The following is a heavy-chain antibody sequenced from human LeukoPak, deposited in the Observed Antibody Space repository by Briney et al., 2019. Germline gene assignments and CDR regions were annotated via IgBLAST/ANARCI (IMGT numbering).Heavy chain of an antibody. CDR2: IYPGDSDT. D-gene: IGHD3-3*01. J-gene: IGHJ2*01. CDR1: GYSFTSYW. Sequence: GESLKISCKGSGYSFTSYWIGWVRQMPGKGLEWMGIIYPGDSDTRYSPSFQGQVTISADKSISTAYLQWSSLKASDTAMYHCARLVPGVTIFGVVKGWYFDLWGRGTLVTVSS. V-gene: IGHV5-51*01. CDR3: ARLVPGVTIFGVVKGWYFDL.